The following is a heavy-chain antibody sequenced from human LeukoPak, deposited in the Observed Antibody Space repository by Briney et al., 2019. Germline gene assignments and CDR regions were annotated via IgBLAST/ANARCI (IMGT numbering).Heavy chain of an antibody. CDR2: INPSGGST. J-gene: IGHJ6*03. V-gene: IGHV1-46*01. Sequence: ASVKVSCKASGYTFTSYYMHWVRQAPGQGLEWMGIINPSGGSTSYAQKFQGRVTMTRDVSTSTVYMELSSLRSEDTAVYYCARVNYYGSGMGYYYMDVWGKGTTVTISS. D-gene: IGHD3-10*01. CDR3: ARVNYYGSGMGYYYMDV. CDR1: GYTFTSYY.